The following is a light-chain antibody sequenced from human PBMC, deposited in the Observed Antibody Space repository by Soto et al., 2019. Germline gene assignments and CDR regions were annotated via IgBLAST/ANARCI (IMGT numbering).Light chain of an antibody. CDR2: DVT. Sequence: QSALTQSASVSGSPGQSITISCTGTRSDIGSYNFVSWYQQHPGKVPKLMIYDVTNRPSGVSNRFSGSKSGNTASLTISGLQAEDQADYYCSSYTTSNTLIFGGGTKLTVL. V-gene: IGLV2-14*01. CDR3: SSYTTSNTLI. CDR1: RSDIGSYNF. J-gene: IGLJ2*01.